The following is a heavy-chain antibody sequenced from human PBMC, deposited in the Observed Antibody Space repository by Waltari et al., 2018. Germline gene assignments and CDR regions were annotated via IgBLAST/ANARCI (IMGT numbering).Heavy chain of an antibody. CDR1: GFTFSSYW. D-gene: IGHD3-9*01. CDR3: SNSRLNRPDDWYYFDY. Sequence: EVHLVESGGGLVQPGGSLRLSCAASGFTFSSYWMSWVRQAPGKGLEWVSVIHGAGNTYYADSVKGRFTISRDTSKNTLYLQMSALRAEDTAVYYCSNSRLNRPDDWYYFDYWGQGTLVTVSS. CDR2: IHGAGNT. V-gene: IGHV3-66*01. J-gene: IGHJ4*02.